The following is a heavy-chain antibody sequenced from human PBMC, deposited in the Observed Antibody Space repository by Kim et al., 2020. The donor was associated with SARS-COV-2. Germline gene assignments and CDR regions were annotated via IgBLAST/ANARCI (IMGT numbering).Heavy chain of an antibody. V-gene: IGHV7-4-1*02. D-gene: IGHD1-1*01. Sequence: TYAQGFTGRFVFSLDPSVSTAYLQITSLKTEDTAVYYCARGGFTGNFFDYWGQGTLVPVSS. CDR3: ARGGFTGNFFDY. J-gene: IGHJ4*02.